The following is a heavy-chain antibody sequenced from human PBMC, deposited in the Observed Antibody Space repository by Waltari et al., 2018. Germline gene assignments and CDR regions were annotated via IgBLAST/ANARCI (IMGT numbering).Heavy chain of an antibody. V-gene: IGHV3-21*02. Sequence: EVQLVESGGGMVKPGGSLRLPCSASGFAFRGCCMNWVRQAPGKGLEWVACISGTSSAIRYAESMKGRFTISRDNAENSLFLQMNSLRVEDTAVYYCAREGESGWQWLPLYWGQGTQVTVSS. D-gene: IGHD6-19*01. CDR2: ISGTSSAI. CDR3: AREGESGWQWLPLY. J-gene: IGHJ4*02. CDR1: GFAFRGCC.